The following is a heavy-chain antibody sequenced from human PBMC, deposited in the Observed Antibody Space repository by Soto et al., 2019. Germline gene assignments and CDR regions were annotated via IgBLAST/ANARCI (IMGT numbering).Heavy chain of an antibody. CDR3: ARGIGPIPSFDY. V-gene: IGHV4-31*11. CDR1: GGSISSGGYY. D-gene: IGHD2-15*01. CDR2: IYYSGST. J-gene: IGHJ4*02. Sequence: PSETLSLTYAVSGGSISSGGYYWSWIRQHPGKGLEWIGYIYYSGSTYYNPSLKSRVTISVDTSKNQCSLKLSSVTAADTAVYYCARGIGPIPSFDYWGQGTLVTVSS.